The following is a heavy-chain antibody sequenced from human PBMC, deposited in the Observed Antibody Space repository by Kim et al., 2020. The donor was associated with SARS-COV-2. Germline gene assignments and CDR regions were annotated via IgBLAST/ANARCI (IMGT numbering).Heavy chain of an antibody. D-gene: IGHD3-10*01. V-gene: IGHV2-70*11. Sequence: SGPTLVNPTQTLTLTCTFSGFSLSTSGMCVSWIRQPPGKALEWLARIDWDDDKYYSTSLKTRLTISKDTSKNQVVLTMTNMDPVDTATYYCARNAPHYGSGSYRPNLDAFDIWGQGTMVTVSS. CDR2: IDWDDDK. CDR3: ARNAPHYGSGSYRPNLDAFDI. J-gene: IGHJ3*02. CDR1: GFSLSTSGMC.